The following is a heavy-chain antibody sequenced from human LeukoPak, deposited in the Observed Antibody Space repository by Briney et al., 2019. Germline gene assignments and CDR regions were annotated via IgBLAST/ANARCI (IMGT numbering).Heavy chain of an antibody. CDR1: GFTFSSYW. Sequence: GGSLRLSCAASGFTFSSYWMSWVRQAPRKGLEWVANIKRDGSEKYYVDSVKGRFTISRDNAKNSLYLQMNSLRVEDTAVYYCARENPNGGDCCDYWGQGTLVTVSS. CDR3: ARENPNGGDCCDY. J-gene: IGHJ4*02. D-gene: IGHD2-21*01. V-gene: IGHV3-7*01. CDR2: IKRDGSEK.